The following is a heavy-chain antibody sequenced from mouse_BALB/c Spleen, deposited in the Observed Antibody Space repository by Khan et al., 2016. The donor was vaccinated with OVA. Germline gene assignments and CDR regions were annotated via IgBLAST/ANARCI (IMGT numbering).Heavy chain of an antibody. CDR2: IRAGGST. Sequence: QVQLKESGPGLVAPSQTLSITCTVSGFSLSNYGVHWVRQPPGKGLEWLGVIRAGGSTNHNSALMSRLSISKDDSKSQVFLKMNSLQTDDTAMYYCARAFYNGAWFAYWGQGTLVTVSA. CDR1: GFSLSNYG. D-gene: IGHD1-3*01. CDR3: ARAFYNGAWFAY. V-gene: IGHV2-9*02. J-gene: IGHJ3*01.